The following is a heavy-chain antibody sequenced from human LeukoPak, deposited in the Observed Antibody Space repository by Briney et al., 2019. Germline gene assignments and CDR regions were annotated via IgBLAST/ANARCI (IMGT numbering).Heavy chain of an antibody. V-gene: IGHV3-21*01. CDR3: ASGWATPFAY. Sequence: GGSLRLSCAASGFTFSSYSMNWVRQAPGKGLEWVSSISSSSSYIYYADSVKGRFTISRDNAKDSLYLQMNSLRAEDTAVYYCASGWATPFAYWGQGTLVTVSS. J-gene: IGHJ4*02. CDR1: GFTFSSYS. D-gene: IGHD3-16*01. CDR2: ISSSSSYI.